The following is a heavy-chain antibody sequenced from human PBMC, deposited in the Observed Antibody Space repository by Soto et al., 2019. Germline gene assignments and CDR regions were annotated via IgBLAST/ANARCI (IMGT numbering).Heavy chain of an antibody. CDR3: AKGNLGYCISTSCLGAYYYGMDV. Sequence: GGSLRLSCAASGFTFSTYWMSWVRQAPGKGLEWVSAISGSGGSTYYADSVKGRFTISRDNSKNTLYLQMNSLRAEDTAVYYCAKGNLGYCISTSCLGAYYYGMDVWGQGTTVTVSS. V-gene: IGHV3-23*01. J-gene: IGHJ6*02. CDR1: GFTFSTYW. CDR2: ISGSGGST. D-gene: IGHD2-2*01.